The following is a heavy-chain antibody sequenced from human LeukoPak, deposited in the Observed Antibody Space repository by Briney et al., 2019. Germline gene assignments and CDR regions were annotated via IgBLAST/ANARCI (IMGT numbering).Heavy chain of an antibody. CDR1: GYTVTGYY. D-gene: IGHD2-21*01. J-gene: IGHJ4*02. V-gene: IGHV1-2*04. CDR2: INPNSGGT. Sequence: ASVKVSCKASGYTVTGYYMHWVRQAPGQGLEWMGWINPNSGGTNYAQKFQGWVTMTRDTSISTAYMELSRLGSDDTAVYYCARRGEGLTTAYWADWGQGTLVTVSS. CDR3: ARRGEGLTTAYWAD.